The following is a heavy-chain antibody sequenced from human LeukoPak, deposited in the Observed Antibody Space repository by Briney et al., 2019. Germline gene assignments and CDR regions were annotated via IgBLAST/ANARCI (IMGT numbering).Heavy chain of an antibody. CDR1: GGSFSGYY. Sequence: SETLSLTCAVYGGSFSGYYWSWIRQPPGKGLEWIGEINHSGSTNYNPSLKSRVTISVDTSKNQFSLKLSSVTAADTAVYYCARVLGGSSSSFDYWGQGTLVTVSS. V-gene: IGHV4-34*01. D-gene: IGHD6-6*01. CDR3: ARVLGGSSSSFDY. J-gene: IGHJ4*02. CDR2: INHSGST.